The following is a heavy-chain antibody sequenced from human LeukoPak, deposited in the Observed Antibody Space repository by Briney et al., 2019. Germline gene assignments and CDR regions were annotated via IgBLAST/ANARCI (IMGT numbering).Heavy chain of an antibody. J-gene: IGHJ4*02. V-gene: IGHV3-21*01. CDR3: ARGHYDVLAASYKWTPDY. CDR2: ITSGGDYI. Sequence: PGGSLRLSCTASGFTFGDYAMSWFRQAPGKGLEWVSSITSGGDYIYYADSVKGRFTTSRDNAKNSLSLRLNSLRVEDTAVYYCARGHYDVLAASYKWTPDYWGQGTLVTVSS. D-gene: IGHD3-9*01. CDR1: GFTFGDYA.